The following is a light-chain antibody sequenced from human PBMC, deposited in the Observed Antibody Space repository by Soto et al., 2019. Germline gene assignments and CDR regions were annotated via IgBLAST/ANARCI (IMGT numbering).Light chain of an antibody. CDR3: QQYNNWPPWT. V-gene: IGKV3-15*01. CDR2: GAS. J-gene: IGKJ1*01. Sequence: TQSPSNLSLSPGERATLSCRASQSVSSNLAWYQQTPGQAPRLLIYGASTRATGIPARFSGSGSGTEFTLTISSLQSEDFAVYYCQQYNNWPPWTFGQGTKLDI. CDR1: QSVSSN.